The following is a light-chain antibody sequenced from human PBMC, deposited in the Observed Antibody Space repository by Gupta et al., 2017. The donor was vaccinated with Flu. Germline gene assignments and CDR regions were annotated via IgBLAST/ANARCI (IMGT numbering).Light chain of an antibody. CDR3: NSRDSSGNP. CDR2: GKN. V-gene: IGLV3-19*01. J-gene: IGLJ2*01. Sequence: SSELTQDPAVSVALGPTVRITCQGDSLRSYYASWYQQKPGQAPVLVIYGKNNRPSGIPDRFSGSSSGNTASLTITGAQAEDEADYYCNSRDSSGNPFGGGTKLTVL. CDR1: SLRSYY.